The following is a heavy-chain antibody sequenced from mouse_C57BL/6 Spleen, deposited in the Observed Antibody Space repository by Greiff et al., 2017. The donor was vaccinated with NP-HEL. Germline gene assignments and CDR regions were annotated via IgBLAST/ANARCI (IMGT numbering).Heavy chain of an antibody. CDR2: IDPNSGGT. V-gene: IGHV1-72*01. J-gene: IGHJ2*01. Sequence: QVHVKQPGAELVKPGASVTLSCKASGYTFTSYWMHWVKQRPGRGLEWIGRIDPNSGGTKYNEKFKSKATLTVDNPSITAYMQLSSLTSEDSAVYYCARAYYDYDEGDYWGQGTTLTVSS. CDR1: GYTFTSYW. CDR3: ARAYYDYDEGDY. D-gene: IGHD2-4*01.